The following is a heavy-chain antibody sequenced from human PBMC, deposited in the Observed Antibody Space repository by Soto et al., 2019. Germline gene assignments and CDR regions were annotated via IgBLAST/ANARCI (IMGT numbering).Heavy chain of an antibody. CDR2: IHHSGST. V-gene: IGHV4-34*01. D-gene: IGHD6-6*01. CDR1: GGSFSGYY. Sequence: QVQLQQWGAGLLKPSETLSLTCAVYGGSFSGYYWSWIRQPPGKGLEWIGEIHHSGSTNYNPSLKSRVTISVDTSKNQFSLKLSSVTAADTAVYYCARGEGSSSSYYYYYGMDVWGQGTTVTVSS. J-gene: IGHJ6*02. CDR3: ARGEGSSSSYYYYYGMDV.